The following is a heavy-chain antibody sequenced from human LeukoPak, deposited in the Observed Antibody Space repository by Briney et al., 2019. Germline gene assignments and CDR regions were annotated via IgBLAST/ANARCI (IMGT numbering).Heavy chain of an antibody. Sequence: GASVKVSCKVSGYTLTELSMHWVRQAPGKGLEWMGGFDPEDGETIYAQKFQGRVTMTEDTSTDTAYVELSSLRSEDTAVYYCATLAIVVVPAAIRGNGMDVWGQGTTVTVSS. CDR2: FDPEDGET. J-gene: IGHJ6*02. CDR3: ATLAIVVVPAAIRGNGMDV. D-gene: IGHD2-2*02. V-gene: IGHV1-24*01. CDR1: GYTLTELS.